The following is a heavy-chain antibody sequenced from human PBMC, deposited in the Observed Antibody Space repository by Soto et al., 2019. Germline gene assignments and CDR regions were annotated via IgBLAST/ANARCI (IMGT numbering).Heavy chain of an antibody. CDR3: TSYGSSSKGFDY. CDR2: IRSRDSDYAT. D-gene: IGHD6-6*01. CDR1: GFTFSGSV. V-gene: IGHV3-73*01. J-gene: IGHJ4*02. Sequence: EVHLVESGGGLVHPGGSLKLSCAVSGFTFSGSVMHWVRQAPGKGLEWLGRIRSRDSDYATSYAESVKGRVTISRDDSKNTAYLQVTSLKSEDAALYYCTSYGSSSKGFDYWGQGTLVTVSS.